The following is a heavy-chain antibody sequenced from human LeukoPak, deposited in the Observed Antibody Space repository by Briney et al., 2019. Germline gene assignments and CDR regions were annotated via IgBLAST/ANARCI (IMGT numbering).Heavy chain of an antibody. J-gene: IGHJ4*02. CDR3: ARAAVVTPRSG. D-gene: IGHD4-23*01. V-gene: IGHV3-48*04. CDR2: ISSSSSTI. CDR1: GFTFSSYS. Sequence: GGSLRLSCAASGFTFSSYSMNWVRQAPGKGLEWVSYISSSSSTIYYADSVKGRFTISRDNAENSLYLQMNSLRAEDTAVYYCARAAVVTPRSGGGQGTLVTVSS.